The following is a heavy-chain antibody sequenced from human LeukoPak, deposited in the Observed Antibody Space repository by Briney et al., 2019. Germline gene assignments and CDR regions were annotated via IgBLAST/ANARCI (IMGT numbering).Heavy chain of an antibody. CDR1: GYTFTSYG. Sequence: ASVKVSCKASGYTFTSYGISWVRQAPGQGLEWMGWISAYNGSTNYAQKLQGRVTMTTDTSTSTAYMELSSLRSDDTAVYYCARWGIAAAGTSRTNLNWFVPWGQGTRVTVSS. J-gene: IGHJ5*02. CDR3: ARWGIAAAGTSRTNLNWFVP. V-gene: IGHV1-18*04. D-gene: IGHD6-13*01. CDR2: ISAYNGST.